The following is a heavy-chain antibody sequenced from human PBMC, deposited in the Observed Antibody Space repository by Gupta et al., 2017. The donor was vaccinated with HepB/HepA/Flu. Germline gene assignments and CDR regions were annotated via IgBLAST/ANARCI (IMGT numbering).Heavy chain of an antibody. J-gene: IGHJ4*02. V-gene: IGHV3-48*02. Sequence: EVQLVESGGGLVQPGGSLRLPCAASGFTFSSYSMNWVRQAPGKGLEWVSYISSSSSTIYYADSVKGRFTISRDNAKNSLYLQMNSLRDEDTAVYYCASLIDTSCPYCLWSPDYWGQGTLVTVSS. CDR2: ISSSSSTI. CDR3: ASLIDTSCPYCLWSPDY. CDR1: GFTFSSYS. D-gene: IGHD2-2*01.